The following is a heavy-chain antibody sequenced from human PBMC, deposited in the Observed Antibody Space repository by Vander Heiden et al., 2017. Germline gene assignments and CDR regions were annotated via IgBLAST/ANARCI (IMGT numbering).Heavy chain of an antibody. Sequence: EVQLVESGGGLVKPGGSLRLSCAASGFPFSSYSMNWVPQAPGKGLEWVSSISSSSSYIYYADSVKGRFTISRDNAKNSLYLQMNSLRAEDTAVYYCAREWGTGYGDEEGRGKDWGQGTLVTVSS. V-gene: IGHV3-21*01. D-gene: IGHD4-17*01. CDR1: GFPFSSYS. CDR2: ISSSSSYI. CDR3: AREWGTGYGDEEGRGKD. J-gene: IGHJ4*02.